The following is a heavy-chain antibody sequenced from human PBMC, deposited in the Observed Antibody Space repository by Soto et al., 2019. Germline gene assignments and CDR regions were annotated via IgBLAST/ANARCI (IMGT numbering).Heavy chain of an antibody. Sequence: QPGGSLRLSCAVYRFTLSSYAISWALLAPGKGLEWVAVISYDGSNKYYADSVKGRFTISRDNSKNTLYLQMNSLRAEDTAVYYCARDGNILVVPAALMVYGMDVWAQGTTVTVS. J-gene: IGHJ6*02. CDR1: RFTLSSYA. CDR2: ISYDGSNK. CDR3: ARDGNILVVPAALMVYGMDV. D-gene: IGHD2-2*01. V-gene: IGHV3-30-3*01.